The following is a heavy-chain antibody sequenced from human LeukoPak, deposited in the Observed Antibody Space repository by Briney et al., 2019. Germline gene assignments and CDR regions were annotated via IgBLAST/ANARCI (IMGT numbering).Heavy chain of an antibody. CDR2: ISSSSSTI. CDR3: TRGSSDYDFWSGYDAFDI. D-gene: IGHD3-3*01. J-gene: IGHJ3*02. Sequence: PGGSLRLSCADSGFTFSSYSMNWVRQAPGKGLEWVSYISSSSSTIYYADSVKGRFTISRDNAKNSLYLQMNSLRAEDTAVYYCTRGSSDYDFWSGYDAFDIWGQGTMVTVSS. V-gene: IGHV3-48*01. CDR1: GFTFSSYS.